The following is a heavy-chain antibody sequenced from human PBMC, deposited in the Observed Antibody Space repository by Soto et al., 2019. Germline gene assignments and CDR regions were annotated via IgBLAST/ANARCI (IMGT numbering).Heavy chain of an antibody. D-gene: IGHD6-6*01. CDR2: ISAYNGNT. CDR1: GYTFTSYG. CDR3: ARDYSQLLYYYGMDV. V-gene: IGHV1-18*04. Sequence: ASVKVSCKASGYTFTSYGISWVRQAPGQGLEWMGWISAYNGNTNYAQKLQGRVTMTTDTSTSTAYMELRSLGSDDTAVYYCARDYSQLLYYYGMDVWGQGTTVTVSS. J-gene: IGHJ6*02.